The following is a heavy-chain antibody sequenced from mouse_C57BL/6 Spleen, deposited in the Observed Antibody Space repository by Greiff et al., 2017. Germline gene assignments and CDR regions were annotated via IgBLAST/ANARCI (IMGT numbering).Heavy chain of an antibody. CDR1: GYAFSSSW. CDR3: ARGGAPWYFDV. J-gene: IGHJ1*03. CDR2: IYPGDGDT. V-gene: IGHV1-82*01. Sequence: QVHVKQSGPELVKPGASVKISCKASGYAFSSSWMNWVKQRPGKGLEWIGRIYPGDGDTNYNGKFKGKATLTADKSSSTAYMQLSSLTAEDSEVYFCARGGAPWYFDVWGTGTTVTVSS.